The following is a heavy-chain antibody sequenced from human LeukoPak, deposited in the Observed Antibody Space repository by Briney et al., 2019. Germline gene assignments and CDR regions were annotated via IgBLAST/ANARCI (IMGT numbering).Heavy chain of an antibody. D-gene: IGHD2-8*01. CDR1: GFTFSSHG. V-gene: IGHV3-48*04. J-gene: IGHJ4*02. Sequence: GGSLRLSCAGSGFTFSSHGMIWVRQTPGKGLEWLSYISPGGTTINSADSVKDRFITSRDNGKSSLFLQTKSLRAEDTAVYYCARVRGPTVRTMYFDYWGQGTLVTVSS. CDR3: ARVRGPTVRTMYFDY. CDR2: ISPGGTTI.